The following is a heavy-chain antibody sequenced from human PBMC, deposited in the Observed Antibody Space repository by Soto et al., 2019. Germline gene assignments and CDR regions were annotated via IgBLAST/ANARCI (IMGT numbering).Heavy chain of an antibody. CDR2: ISYDGSNK. CDR3: AKDRLGYCSGGSCLLLDY. Sequence: GGSLRLSCAASGFTFCSYGMHWVRQAPGKGLEWVAVISYDGSNKYYADSVKGRFTISRDNSKNTLYLQMNSLRAEDTAVYYCAKDRLGYCSGGSCLLLDYWGQGTLVTVSS. J-gene: IGHJ4*02. CDR1: GFTFCSYG. D-gene: IGHD2-15*01. V-gene: IGHV3-30*18.